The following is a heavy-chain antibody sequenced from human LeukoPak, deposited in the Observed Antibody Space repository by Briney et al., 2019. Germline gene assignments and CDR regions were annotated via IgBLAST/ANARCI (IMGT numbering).Heavy chain of an antibody. V-gene: IGHV4-61*02. CDR1: GGSISSGSYY. Sequence: PSETLSLTCTVSGGSISSGSYYWSWIRQPAGKGLEWIGRIYTSGSTNYNPSLKSRVTISVDTSKNQSSLKLSSVTAADTAVYYCARDSGSYTDYFDYWGQRTLVTVSS. CDR2: IYTSGST. CDR3: ARDSGSYTDYFDY. J-gene: IGHJ4*02. D-gene: IGHD1-26*01.